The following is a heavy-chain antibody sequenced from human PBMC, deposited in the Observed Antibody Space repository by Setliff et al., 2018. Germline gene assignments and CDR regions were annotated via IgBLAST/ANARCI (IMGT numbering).Heavy chain of an antibody. CDR2: IYHSGST. V-gene: IGHV4-38-2*01. CDR1: GYSISSGYY. Sequence: SETLSLTCAVSGYSISSGYYWGWIRQPPGKGLEWIGSIYHSGSTYYNPSLKSRVTISVDTSKDQFSLKLSSATAADTAVYYCARKYSSSWYWIGIYYFDYWGQGTLVTVSS. CDR3: ARKYSSSWYWIGIYYFDY. J-gene: IGHJ4*02. D-gene: IGHD6-13*01.